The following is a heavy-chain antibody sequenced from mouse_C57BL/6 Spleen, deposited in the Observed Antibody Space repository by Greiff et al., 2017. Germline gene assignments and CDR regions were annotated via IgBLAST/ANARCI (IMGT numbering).Heavy chain of an antibody. CDR2: IWTGGGT. CDR3: AGITTVVATSMDY. J-gene: IGHJ4*01. V-gene: IGHV2-9-1*01. Sequence: VKLVESGPGLVAPSQSLSITCTVSGFSLTSYAISWVRQPPGKGLEWLGVIWTGGGTNYNSALKSRLSISKDNSKSQVFLKMNSLQTDDTARYYCAGITTVVATSMDYWGQGTSVTVSS. CDR1: GFSLTSYA. D-gene: IGHD1-1*01.